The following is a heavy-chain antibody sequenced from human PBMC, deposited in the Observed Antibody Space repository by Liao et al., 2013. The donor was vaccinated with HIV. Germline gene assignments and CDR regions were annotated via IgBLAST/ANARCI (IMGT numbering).Heavy chain of an antibody. V-gene: IGHV4-61*02. CDR2: MYTSGST. D-gene: IGHD6-13*01. Sequence: QVQLEESGPGLVKPSQTLSLTCSVSGGSISSGSYYWSWIRQPAGKGLEWIGRMYTSGSTNYNPSLKSRVTMSIDTSKNQFSLKLSSVTAADTAVYYCASQLVYSSSWIDYWGQGTLVTVSS. J-gene: IGHJ4*02. CDR1: GGSISSGSYY. CDR3: ASQLVYSSSWIDY.